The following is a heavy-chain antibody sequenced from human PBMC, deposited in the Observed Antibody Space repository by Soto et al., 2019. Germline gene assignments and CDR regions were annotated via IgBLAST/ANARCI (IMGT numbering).Heavy chain of an antibody. Sequence: GGSLRLSCAGSGFTFATYTLTWVRQTPGKGLVWVSRINSDGSSTSYADSVKGRFTISRDNAKNTLYLQMNSLRAEDTAVYYCARRIAAAFDPWGQGTLVTVSS. D-gene: IGHD6-13*01. V-gene: IGHV3-74*01. CDR1: GFTFATYT. CDR3: ARRIAAAFDP. J-gene: IGHJ5*02. CDR2: INSDGSST.